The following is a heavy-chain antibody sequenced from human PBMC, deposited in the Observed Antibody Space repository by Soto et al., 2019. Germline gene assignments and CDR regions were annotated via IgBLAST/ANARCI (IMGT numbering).Heavy chain of an antibody. Sequence: QLQLQESGPGLVKPSETLSLTCTVSGGSISSSSYYWGWIRQPPGKGLEWIGSIYYSGSTYYNPSLKSRVTLSVDTSKNQFSLKLSSVTAADTAVYYCAFTQKNIAARRVGYYFDYWGQGTLVTVSS. CDR2: IYYSGST. V-gene: IGHV4-39*01. CDR1: GGSISSSSYY. CDR3: AFTQKNIAARRVGYYFDY. D-gene: IGHD6-6*01. J-gene: IGHJ4*02.